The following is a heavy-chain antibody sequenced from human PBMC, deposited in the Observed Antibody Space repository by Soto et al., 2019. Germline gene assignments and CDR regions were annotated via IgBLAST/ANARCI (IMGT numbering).Heavy chain of an antibody. J-gene: IGHJ4*02. Sequence: PSETLSLTCAVYGGSFSGYYWSWIRQPPGKGLEWIGEINHSGSTNYNPSLKSRVTISVDTSKNQFSLKLSSVTAADTAVYYCARHMGSFTIFEDWGQGTLVTVSS. V-gene: IGHV4-34*01. CDR3: ARHMGSFTIFED. CDR2: INHSGST. D-gene: IGHD3-3*01. CDR1: GGSFSGYY.